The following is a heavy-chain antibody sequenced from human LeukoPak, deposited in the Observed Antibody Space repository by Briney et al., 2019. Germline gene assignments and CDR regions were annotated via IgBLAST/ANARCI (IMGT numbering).Heavy chain of an antibody. J-gene: IGHJ4*02. CDR1: GFTFSSYS. V-gene: IGHV3-21*01. D-gene: IGHD1-26*01. CDR3: ASIVGATDN. Sequence: PWGSLRLSCAASGFTFSSYSLNWVRHAPGQGLEWVSSISSSSSYIYYADSVKGRFTISRDNAKNSLYLQMNSLRAEDTAVYYCASIVGATDNWGQGTLVTVSS. CDR2: ISSSSSYI.